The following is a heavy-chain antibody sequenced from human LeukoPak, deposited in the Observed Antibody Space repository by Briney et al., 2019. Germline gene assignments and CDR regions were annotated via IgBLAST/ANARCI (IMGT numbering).Heavy chain of an antibody. V-gene: IGHV3-23*01. CDR1: GFTFSTYA. CDR3: AKERSEVVVAATNY. J-gene: IGHJ4*02. Sequence: GGSLTLSCAASGFTFSTYAMSWVRQAPGKGLEWVSGISASGGTTYYADSVKGRFTISRDNSKNTLYLQMNSLRGEDTAVYYCAKERSEVVVAATNYWGQGTLVTVSS. CDR2: ISASGGTT. D-gene: IGHD2-15*01.